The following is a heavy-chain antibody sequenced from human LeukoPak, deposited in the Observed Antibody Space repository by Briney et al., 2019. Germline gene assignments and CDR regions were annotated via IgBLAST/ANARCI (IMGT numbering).Heavy chain of an antibody. CDR2: VNHSGST. CDR3: ARKSGRSGGPNQIYYYYGLDV. D-gene: IGHD6-19*01. J-gene: IGHJ6*02. V-gene: IGHV4-34*01. Sequence: PSETLSLTCAVNGGSFSGHYWTWIRQSPGKGLEWIGEVNHSGSTNYNPSLKSRVTISVDTSKNQFSLKLISVTAAEAAVYYCARKSGRSGGPNQIYYYYGLDVWGQGTRSSSP. CDR1: GGSFSGHY.